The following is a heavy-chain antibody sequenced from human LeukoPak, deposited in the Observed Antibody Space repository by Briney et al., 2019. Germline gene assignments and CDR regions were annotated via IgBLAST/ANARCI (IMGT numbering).Heavy chain of an antibody. CDR1: GCTFSSYE. V-gene: IGHV3-48*03. J-gene: IGHJ4*02. CDR3: ASGYYYDSSGYFDY. Sequence: GGSLRLSCAASGCTFSSYEMNWVRQAPGKGLEWVSYISSSGSTIYYADSVKGRFTISRDNAKNSLYLQMNSLRAEDTAVYYCASGYYYDSSGYFDYWGQGTLVTVSS. CDR2: ISSSGSTI. D-gene: IGHD3-22*01.